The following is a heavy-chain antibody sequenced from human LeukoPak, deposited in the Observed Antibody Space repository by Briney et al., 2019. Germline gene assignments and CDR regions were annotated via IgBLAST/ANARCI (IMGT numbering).Heavy chain of an antibody. J-gene: IGHJ6*02. CDR3: ARDVFRGPPYGMDV. CDR2: INPNSGGT. Sequence: ASVKVSCKASGYTFTGYYMHWVRQAPGQGLEWMGWINPNSGGTNYAQKFQGRVTMTRDTSISTAYMELSRLRPDDTAVYYCARDVFRGPPYGMDVWGQGTTVTVSS. V-gene: IGHV1-2*02. CDR1: GYTFTGYY.